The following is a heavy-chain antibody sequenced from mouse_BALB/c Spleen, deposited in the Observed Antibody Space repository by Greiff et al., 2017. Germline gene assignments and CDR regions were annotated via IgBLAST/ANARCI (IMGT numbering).Heavy chain of an antibody. Sequence: VQLQQSGAELVRPGASVTLSCKASGYTFTDYEMHWVKQTPVHGLEWIGAIDPETGGTAYNQKFKGKATLTADKSSSTAYMELRSLTSEDSAVYYCTRRITTVVADYCDYWGQGTTLTVSS. V-gene: IGHV1-15*01. J-gene: IGHJ2*01. D-gene: IGHD1-1*01. CDR1: GYTFTDYE. CDR2: IDPETGGT. CDR3: TRRITTVVADYCDY.